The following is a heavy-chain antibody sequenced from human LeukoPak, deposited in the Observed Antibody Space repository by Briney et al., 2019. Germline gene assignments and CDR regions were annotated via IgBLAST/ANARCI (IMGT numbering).Heavy chain of an antibody. CDR3: AIENWVRADS. J-gene: IGHJ4*02. D-gene: IGHD3-16*01. CDR2: MDQYGGLQ. V-gene: IGHV3-7*05. Sequence: PGGSLRLSCAASGFTFSVYWMTWVRQAPGKGLEWVATMDQYGGLQYNVDSVKGRITICRDNTKNSLFLQMNSLTADDTAVYYCAIENWVRADSWGQGTLVTVSS. CDR1: GFTFSVYW.